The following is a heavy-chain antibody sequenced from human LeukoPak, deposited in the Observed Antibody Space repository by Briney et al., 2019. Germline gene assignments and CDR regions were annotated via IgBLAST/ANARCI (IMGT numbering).Heavy chain of an antibody. V-gene: IGHV3-21*01. CDR2: ISSSSSYI. J-gene: IGHJ4*02. CDR1: GFTVSSNY. CDR3: ARGHGSSGYYPFDY. Sequence: PGGSLRLSCAASGFTVSSNYMSWVRQAPGKGLEWVSSISSSSSYIYYADSVKGRFTISRDNAKNSLYLQMNSLRAEDTAVYYCARGHGSSGYYPFDYWGQGTLVTVSS. D-gene: IGHD3-22*01.